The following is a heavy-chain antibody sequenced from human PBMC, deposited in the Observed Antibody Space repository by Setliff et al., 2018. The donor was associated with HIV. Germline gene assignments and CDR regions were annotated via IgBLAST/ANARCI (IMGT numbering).Heavy chain of an antibody. V-gene: IGHV5-51*01. CDR2: IYPDDSDT. Sequence: GESLKISCKGSGYSFTSYWVAWVRQMPGKGLEWMGIIYPDDSDTRYSPSFQDQVTISVDKSISTAYLQWSSLKASDTAMYYCARTIAARPKYHYYAMDFGGQGTTVTVS. J-gene: IGHJ6*01. CDR1: GYSFTSYW. D-gene: IGHD6-6*01. CDR3: ARTIAARPKYHYYAMDF.